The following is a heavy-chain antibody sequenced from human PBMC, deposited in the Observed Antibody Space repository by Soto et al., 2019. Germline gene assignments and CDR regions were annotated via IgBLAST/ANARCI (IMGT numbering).Heavy chain of an antibody. CDR1: GFTFDDYA. Sequence: GGSLRLSCAASGFTFDDYAMHWVRQAPGKGLEWVSGISWNSGSIGYADSVKGRFTISRDNAKNSLYLQMNSLRAEDTALYYCAKGRRYDFWSGYLAPLYYYYGMDVWGQGTTVTVSS. V-gene: IGHV3-9*01. CDR2: ISWNSGSI. CDR3: AKGRRYDFWSGYLAPLYYYYGMDV. D-gene: IGHD3-3*01. J-gene: IGHJ6*02.